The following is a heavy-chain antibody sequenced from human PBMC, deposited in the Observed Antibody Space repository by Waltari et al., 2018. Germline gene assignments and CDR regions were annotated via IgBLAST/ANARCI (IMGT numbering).Heavy chain of an antibody. CDR2: IYYSGST. J-gene: IGHJ4*02. D-gene: IGHD3-3*01. CDR3: ARQDDFWSGGY. V-gene: IGHV4-39*01. Sequence: QLQLQESGPGLAKPSETLSLTCTVPGGSISSSSYYWGWIRQPPGKGLEWIGSIYYSGSTYYNPSLKSRVTISVDTSKNQFSLKLSSVTAADTAVYYCARQDDFWSGGYWGQGTLVTVSS. CDR1: GGSISSSSYY.